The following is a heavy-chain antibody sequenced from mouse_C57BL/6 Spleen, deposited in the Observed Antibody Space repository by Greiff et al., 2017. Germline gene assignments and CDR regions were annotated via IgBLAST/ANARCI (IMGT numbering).Heavy chain of an antibody. J-gene: IGHJ4*01. D-gene: IGHD2-4*01. CDR3: ARPYDYGGGYAMDY. CDR2: INPNYGTT. Sequence: VHVKQSGPELVKPGASVKISCKASGYSFTDYNMNWVKQSNGKSLEWIGVINPNYGTTSYNQKFKGKATLTVDQSSSTAYMQLNSLTSEDSAVYYCARPYDYGGGYAMDYWGQVTSVTVSS. CDR1: GYSFTDYN. V-gene: IGHV1-39*01.